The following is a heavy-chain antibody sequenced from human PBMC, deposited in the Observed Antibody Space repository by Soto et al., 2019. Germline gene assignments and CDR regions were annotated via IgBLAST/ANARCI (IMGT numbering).Heavy chain of an antibody. V-gene: IGHV3-21*01. CDR3: ERVFVAAGF. J-gene: IGHJ4*02. CDR1: GFTFSSYS. D-gene: IGHD6-13*01. Sequence: PXXSLRLSCAASGFTFSSYSMNWVRQAPGXXXXXXXXXSXXXSKXXYAXXXXXXXTXXXDXXXNQLHLKTKSLREEDTAVYYCERVFVAAGFWGQGTLVTVSS. CDR2: XSXXXSKX.